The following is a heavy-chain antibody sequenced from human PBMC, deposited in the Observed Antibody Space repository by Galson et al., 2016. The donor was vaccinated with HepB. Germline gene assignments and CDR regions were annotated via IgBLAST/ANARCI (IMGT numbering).Heavy chain of an antibody. CDR1: GFTFNSHA. CDR2: ISGSGDST. CDR3: AKHWDTISYLDAFDI. D-gene: IGHD3-10*01. V-gene: IGHV3-23*01. J-gene: IGHJ3*02. Sequence: SLRLSCAASGFTFNSHAMTWVRQAPGKGLDWVSVISGSGDSTYYADSVKGRFTSSRDNSKKTLFLQMNSLRVEDTAVYYCAKHWDTISYLDAFDIWGQGTVVTVSS.